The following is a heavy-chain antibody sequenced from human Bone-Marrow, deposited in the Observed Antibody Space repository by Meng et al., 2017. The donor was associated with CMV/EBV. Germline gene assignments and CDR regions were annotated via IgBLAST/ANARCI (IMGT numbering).Heavy chain of an antibody. Sequence: GESLKISCAASGFTFSSYSMNWVRQAPGKGLEWVSSISSSSSYIYYADSVKGRFTISRDNAKNSLYLQMNSLRAEDTAVYYCARVSRDIVVVPAAPNWFDPWGQGTLVTVSS. CDR2: ISSSSSYI. CDR3: ARVSRDIVVVPAAPNWFDP. V-gene: IGHV3-21*01. J-gene: IGHJ5*02. D-gene: IGHD2-2*01. CDR1: GFTFSSYS.